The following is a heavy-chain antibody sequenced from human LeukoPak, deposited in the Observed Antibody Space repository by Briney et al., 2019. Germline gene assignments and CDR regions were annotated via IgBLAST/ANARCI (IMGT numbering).Heavy chain of an antibody. D-gene: IGHD2-21*02. CDR3: ASIEGDSDAFDI. CDR1: GGSISSYY. V-gene: IGHV4-59*01. Sequence: SETLSLTCTVSGGSISSYYWSWIRQPPGKGLEWIGYIYYSGSTNYNPSLKSRVTISVDTSKNQFSLKLSSVTAADTAVYYCASIEGDSDAFDIWAKGQWSPSLQ. CDR2: IYYSGST. J-gene: IGHJ3*02.